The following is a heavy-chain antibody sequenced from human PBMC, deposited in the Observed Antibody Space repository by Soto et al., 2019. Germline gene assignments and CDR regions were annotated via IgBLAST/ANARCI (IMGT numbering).Heavy chain of an antibody. V-gene: IGHV3-74*01. CDR2: INYDGSTT. CDR3: ARAMTWSGYLLGLDY. Sequence: GSLRLSCAASGFTFSNYWMHWVRQAPGKGLVSVSRINYDGSTTTYADSVKGRFTISRDNAKNTLDLQMNSLRAEDTAVYYCARAMTWSGYLLGLDYWGQGTLVTVSS. D-gene: IGHD3-3*01. CDR1: GFTFSNYW. J-gene: IGHJ4*02.